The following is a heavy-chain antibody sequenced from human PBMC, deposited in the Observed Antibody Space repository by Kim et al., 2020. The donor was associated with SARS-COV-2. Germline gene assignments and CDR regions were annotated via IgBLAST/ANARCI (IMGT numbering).Heavy chain of an antibody. J-gene: IGHJ4*02. CDR3: ARAQGGYGTEFDY. Sequence: YAQKFQGRVTITADESTSTAYMELSSLRSEDTAVYYCARAQGGYGTEFDYWGQGTLVTVSS. V-gene: IGHV1-69*01. D-gene: IGHD5-12*01.